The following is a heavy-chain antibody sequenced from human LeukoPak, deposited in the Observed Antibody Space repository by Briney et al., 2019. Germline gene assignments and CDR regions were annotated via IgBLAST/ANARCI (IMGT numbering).Heavy chain of an antibody. D-gene: IGHD6-19*01. CDR1: GFSFSNSA. J-gene: IGHJ4*01. CDR2: LSGSGITT. CDR3: AKGIYSSGWSYFDY. Sequence: GGSLRLSCAASGFSFSNSAMSWVRQAPGKGLEWVSTLSGSGITTYYADSVKGRFTISRDNSKNTLYLQMNSLRAEDTAVYYCAKGIYSSGWSYFDYWGHGALVTVSS. V-gene: IGHV3-23*01.